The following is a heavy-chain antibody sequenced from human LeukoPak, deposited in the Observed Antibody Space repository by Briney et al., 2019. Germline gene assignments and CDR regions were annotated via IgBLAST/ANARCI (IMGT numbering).Heavy chain of an antibody. CDR3: ARHVKTAMVEFDY. CDR2: INHSGST. J-gene: IGHJ4*02. CDR1: GGSFSGYY. Sequence: SETLSLTCAVYGGSFSGYYWSWIRQPPGKGLEWIGEINHSGSTNYNPSLKSRVTISVDTSKNQFSLKLSSVTAADTAVYYCARHVKTAMVEFDYWGQGTLVTVSS. D-gene: IGHD5-18*01. V-gene: IGHV4-34*01.